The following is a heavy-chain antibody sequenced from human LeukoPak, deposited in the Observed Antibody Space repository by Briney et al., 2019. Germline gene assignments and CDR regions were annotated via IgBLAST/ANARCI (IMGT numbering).Heavy chain of an antibody. J-gene: IGHJ4*02. CDR2: IIPIFGTA. Sequence: ASVKVSCKASGGTFSSYAISWVRQAPGQGLEWMGGIIPIFGTANYAQKFQGRVTITTDESTCTAYMELSSLRSEDTAVYYCVDRTSSGYYYWGQGTLVTVSS. CDR1: GGTFSSYA. V-gene: IGHV1-69*05. D-gene: IGHD3-22*01. CDR3: VDRTSSGYYY.